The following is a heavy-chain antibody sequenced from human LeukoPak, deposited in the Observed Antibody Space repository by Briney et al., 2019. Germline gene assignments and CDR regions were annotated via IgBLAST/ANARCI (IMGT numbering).Heavy chain of an antibody. V-gene: IGHV5-51*01. CDR1: GYSFTSYW. CDR2: IYPGDSDT. J-gene: IGHJ6*02. D-gene: IGHD3-22*01. Sequence: GESLKISCKGSGYSFTSYWIGWVRQMPGKGLEWMGIIYPGDSDTRYSPSFQGQVTISADKSISTAYLQWSSLKASDTAMYYCAGHEDYDSSGYYYYYGMDVWGQGTTVTVSS. CDR3: AGHEDYDSSGYYYYYGMDV.